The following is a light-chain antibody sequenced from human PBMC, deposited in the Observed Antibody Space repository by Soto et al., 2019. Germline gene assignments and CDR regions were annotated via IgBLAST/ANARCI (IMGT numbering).Light chain of an antibody. CDR2: AAS. Sequence: EVVLTQSPATLSLSPGERATLSCSTSQYLDYTLAWFQQKPGQTPRLLILAASKWAAGVPARYRGSGSGTDFTLIIISLQPEDVAVYDCQERSGWPPGPFGGGTKVEIK. V-gene: IGKV3-11*01. CDR3: QERSGWPPGP. J-gene: IGKJ4*01. CDR1: QYLDYT.